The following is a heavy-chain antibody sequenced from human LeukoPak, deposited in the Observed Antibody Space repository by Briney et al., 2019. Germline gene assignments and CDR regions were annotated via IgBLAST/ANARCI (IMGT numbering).Heavy chain of an antibody. D-gene: IGHD2-2*01. V-gene: IGHV3-11*06. CDR2: ISSSSSYT. CDR3: AREIHRWEVPGY. J-gene: IGHJ4*02. Sequence: GGSLRLSCAASGFTFSDYYMSWIRQAPGKGLEWVSYISSSSSYTNYADSVMGRFTISRDNANNTLYLQMNSLRAEDTAVYYCAREIHRWEVPGYWGQGTLVTVSS. CDR1: GFTFSDYY.